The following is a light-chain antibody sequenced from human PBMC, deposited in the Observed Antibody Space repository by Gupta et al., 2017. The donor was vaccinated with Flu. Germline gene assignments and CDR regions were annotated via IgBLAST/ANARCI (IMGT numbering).Light chain of an antibody. J-gene: IGKJ1*01. V-gene: IGKV3D-11*02. CDR2: DAS. Sequence: TLSLSPGERATLSCRARQNVSNFLDSYDQKPCQAPRLLIYDASKRATVITAMCSGSGGATDCNLTIISRVPADFEVYLCRQLCNWHPPWTVGQGTRVEIK. CDR1: QNVSNF. CDR3: RQLCNWHPPWT.